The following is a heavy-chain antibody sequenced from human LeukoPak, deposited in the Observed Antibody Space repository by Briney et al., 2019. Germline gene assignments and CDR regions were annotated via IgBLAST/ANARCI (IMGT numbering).Heavy chain of an antibody. CDR2: INHSGST. V-gene: IGHV4-34*01. D-gene: IGHD1-14*01. Sequence: SETLSLTCAVYGGSFSGYYWSWIRQPPGKGLEWIGEINHSGSTNYNPSLKSRVTISVDTSKNQFSLKLRSVTAADTAVYYCARVTSRLGWFDPWGQGTLVTVSS. CDR1: GGSFSGYY. CDR3: ARVTSRLGWFDP. J-gene: IGHJ5*02.